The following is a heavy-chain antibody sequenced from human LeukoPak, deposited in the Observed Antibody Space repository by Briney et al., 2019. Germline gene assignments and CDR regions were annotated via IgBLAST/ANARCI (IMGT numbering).Heavy chain of an antibody. CDR3: AKVTYCGGDCYDNWFDP. CDR2: ISYDGSSK. CDR1: GFTFSSYG. D-gene: IGHD2-21*02. V-gene: IGHV3-30*18. Sequence: GGSLRLSCAASGFTFSSYGMHWVRQAPGKGLEWVAVISYDGSSKYYADSVKGRFTISRDNSKNTLYLQMNSLRAEDTAVYYCAKVTYCGGDCYDNWFDPWGRGTLVTVSS. J-gene: IGHJ5*02.